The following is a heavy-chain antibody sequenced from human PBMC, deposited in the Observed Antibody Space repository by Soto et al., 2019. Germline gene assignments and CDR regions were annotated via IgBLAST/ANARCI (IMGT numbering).Heavy chain of an antibody. CDR3: ARDRYDILTGRGVVHYYMDV. CDR2: IWYDGSNK. J-gene: IGHJ6*03. D-gene: IGHD3-9*01. V-gene: IGHV3-33*01. Sequence: GGSLRLSCAASGFTFSSYGMHWVRQAPGKRLEWVAVIWYDGSNKYYADSVKGRFTISRDNSKNTLYLQMNSLRAEDTAVYYCARDRYDILTGRGVVHYYMDVWGKGTTVTVSS. CDR1: GFTFSSYG.